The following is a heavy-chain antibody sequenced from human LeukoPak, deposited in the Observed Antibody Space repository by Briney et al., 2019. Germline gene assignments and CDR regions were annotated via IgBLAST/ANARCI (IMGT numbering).Heavy chain of an antibody. J-gene: IGHJ6*03. D-gene: IGHD5-18*01. CDR3: AKGGYSNGRYYYMDV. CDR1: GFTFSSYA. V-gene: IGHV3-23*01. CDR2: ISGSGGNT. Sequence: GGSLRLSCAASGFTFSSYAMSWVRQAPGKGLEWVSAISGSGGNTYYADSAKGRFTISRDNSKNTLYLQMNSLRAEDTAVYYCAKGGYSNGRYYYMDVWGEGTTVTVSS.